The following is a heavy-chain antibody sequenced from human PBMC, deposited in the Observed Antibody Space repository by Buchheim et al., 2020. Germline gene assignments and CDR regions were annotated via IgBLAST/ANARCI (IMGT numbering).Heavy chain of an antibody. D-gene: IGHD4-17*01. V-gene: IGHV3-48*01. CDR1: GFTFIIFS. CDR3: ARETVYFDY. Sequence: EVQLVESGGDLVQPGGSLRLSCAASGFTFIIFSMNWVRQVPGKGLEWVSYISLNGRPIYYTDSVKGRLTISRDNAKNSLYLQMNNLRAEDTAVYYCARETVYFDYWGQGTL. CDR2: ISLNGRPI. J-gene: IGHJ4*02.